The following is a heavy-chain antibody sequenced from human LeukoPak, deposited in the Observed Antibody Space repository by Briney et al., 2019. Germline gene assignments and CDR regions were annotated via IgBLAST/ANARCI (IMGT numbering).Heavy chain of an antibody. J-gene: IGHJ4*02. CDR2: ISYDGSNK. Sequence: SGGPLRLSCAASGFTFSSYGMHWVRQAPGKGLEWVAVISYDGSNKYYADSVKGRFTISRDNSKNTLYLQMNSLRVEDTAVYYCAKDFATLFDYWGQGTLVTVSP. CDR3: AKDFATLFDY. CDR1: GFTFSSYG. V-gene: IGHV3-30*18. D-gene: IGHD5-12*01.